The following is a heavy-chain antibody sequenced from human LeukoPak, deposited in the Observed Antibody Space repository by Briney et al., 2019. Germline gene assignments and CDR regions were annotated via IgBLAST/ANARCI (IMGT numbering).Heavy chain of an antibody. CDR1: GRTFSTNS. Sequence: GGSLRLSCAAAGRTFSTNSMNWVRQAPGKGLEWVSYISFSSSTIYYADSVKGRFTISRDNAKNLLYLQMNSLRAEDTAVYYCARGASGKDSSGFRDYWGQGTLVTVSA. J-gene: IGHJ4*02. V-gene: IGHV3-48*01. CDR2: ISFSSSTI. D-gene: IGHD6-19*01. CDR3: ARGASGKDSSGFRDY.